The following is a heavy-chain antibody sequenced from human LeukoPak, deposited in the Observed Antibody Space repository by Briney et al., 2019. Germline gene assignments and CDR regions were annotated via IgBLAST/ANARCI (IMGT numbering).Heavy chain of an antibody. Sequence: GGSLRLSCAASGFTFSSYGMHWVRQAAGKGPEGVAVISYDGSNQYYADSVKGRFTVSRDNSKNTVYLQMNSLRPEDTALYHCAKEAYDSRGYRYFDYWGQGTLVTVSS. CDR1: GFTFSSYG. J-gene: IGHJ4*02. V-gene: IGHV3-30*18. D-gene: IGHD3-22*01. CDR2: ISYDGSNQ. CDR3: AKEAYDSRGYRYFDY.